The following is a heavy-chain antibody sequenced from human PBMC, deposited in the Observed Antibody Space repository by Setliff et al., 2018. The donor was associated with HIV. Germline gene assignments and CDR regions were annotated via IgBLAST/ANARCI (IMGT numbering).Heavy chain of an antibody. D-gene: IGHD2-2*01. CDR2: ISYDGSNK. CDR1: GFTFSNYG. J-gene: IGHJ4*03. Sequence: GGSLRLSCAASGFTFSNYGMHWVRQAPGKGLEWVAVISYDGSNKYHADSVKGRFTISRDNSKNTLSLQMNSLRAEDTAVYYCAKDLHMWGTNFKYWGQGTVVTVSS. V-gene: IGHV3-30*18. CDR3: AKDLHMWGTNFKY.